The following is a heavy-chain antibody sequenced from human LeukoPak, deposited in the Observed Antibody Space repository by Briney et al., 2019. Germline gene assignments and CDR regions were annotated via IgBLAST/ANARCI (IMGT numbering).Heavy chain of an antibody. J-gene: IGHJ4*02. Sequence: GGSLKLSCAGSGFTFSFYSLNWVRQAPGRGLEWVSFISGSGSDIFYADSVKGRFTISRDNAKNSVSLQMDSLRGDDTAVYYCARDIGGSYSAIDYWGQGTLVTVSS. CDR1: GFTFSFYS. D-gene: IGHD1-26*01. CDR3: ARDIGGSYSAIDY. V-gene: IGHV3-21*05. CDR2: ISGSGSDI.